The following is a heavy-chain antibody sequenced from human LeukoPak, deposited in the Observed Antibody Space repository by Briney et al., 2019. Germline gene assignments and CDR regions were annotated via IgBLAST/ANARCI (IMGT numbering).Heavy chain of an antibody. CDR1: XFTFSXXG. CDR2: IRYDGSNK. Sequence: SXXXXXFTFSXXGMHWXRXAPGKXLEWVXFIRYDGSNKYYADSVKGRFTISRDNSKNTLYLQMNSLRAEDTAVYYCAKDLGSSTATNWFDPWGQGTLVTVSS. D-gene: IGHD6-6*01. J-gene: IGHJ5*02. CDR3: AKDLGSSTATNWFDP. V-gene: IGHV3-30*02.